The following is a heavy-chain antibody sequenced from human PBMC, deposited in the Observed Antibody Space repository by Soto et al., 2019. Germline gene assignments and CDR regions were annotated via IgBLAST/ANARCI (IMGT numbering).Heavy chain of an antibody. CDR1: GFTFTSSA. Sequence: GASVKVSFKASGFTFTSSAVQWVRQARGQRLEWIGWIVVGSGNTNYAQKFQERVTITRDMSTSTAYMELSSLRSEDTAVYYCAVGYSGYDSAVAGGYYYGMDVWGQGTTVTVSS. CDR2: IVVGSGNT. V-gene: IGHV1-58*01. CDR3: AVGYSGYDSAVAGGYYYGMDV. D-gene: IGHD5-12*01. J-gene: IGHJ6*02.